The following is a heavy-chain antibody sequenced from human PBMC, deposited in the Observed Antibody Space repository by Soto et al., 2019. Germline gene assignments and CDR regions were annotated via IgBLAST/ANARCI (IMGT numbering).Heavy chain of an antibody. CDR3: AAAVLRYFDWPASFDP. CDR1: GFTFTSSA. Sequence: SVKVSCKASGFTFTSSAVQWVRQARGQRLEWIGWIVVGSGNTNYAQKFQERVTITRDMSTSTAYMKLSSLRSEDTAVYYCAAAVLRYFDWPASFDPWGQGTLVTVSS. D-gene: IGHD3-9*01. J-gene: IGHJ5*02. V-gene: IGHV1-58*01. CDR2: IVVGSGNT.